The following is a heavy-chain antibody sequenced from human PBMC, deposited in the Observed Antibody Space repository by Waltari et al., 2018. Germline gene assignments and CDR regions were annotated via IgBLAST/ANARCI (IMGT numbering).Heavy chain of an antibody. CDR3: AKDRDWGSYFDY. Sequence: QVQLVESGGGVVQPGGSLRLSCATSGFNFSSCGMHWFRQAPGKGLEWVAFIRYDGSNKYYADSVKGRFTISRDNSKNTLYLQMNSLRAEDTAVYYCAKDRDWGSYFDYWGQGTLVTVSS. D-gene: IGHD7-27*01. CDR2: IRYDGSNK. J-gene: IGHJ4*02. CDR1: GFNFSSCG. V-gene: IGHV3-30*02.